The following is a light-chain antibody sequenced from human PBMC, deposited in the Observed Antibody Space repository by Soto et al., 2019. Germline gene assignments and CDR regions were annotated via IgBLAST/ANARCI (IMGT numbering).Light chain of an antibody. CDR1: QGISSY. CDR3: QQFNSYPRT. J-gene: IGKJ1*01. V-gene: IGKV1-9*01. CDR2: AAS. Sequence: DIQLTQSPSFLSASVGDRVTITCRASQGISSYLAWYQQKPGKAPKLLIYAASTLQSGVPSRFSGSGSGTEFTLTISSLQPEDFATYYCQQFNSYPRTCGQGTKLEIK.